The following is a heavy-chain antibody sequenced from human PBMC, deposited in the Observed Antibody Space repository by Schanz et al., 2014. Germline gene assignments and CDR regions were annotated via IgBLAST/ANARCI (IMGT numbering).Heavy chain of an antibody. Sequence: QVQLQQWGAGLLKPSETLSLTCAVYGGSFSGYYWSWIRQPPGKGLEWIAEINHGGSTNYNPSLKSRGTITVSASKTHSALMERTMPAADTAVEYCARDSLRGATGGYGMDVWGQGTTVTVSS. D-gene: IGHD2-8*02. CDR2: INHGGST. CDR1: GGSFSGYY. CDR3: ARDSLRGATGGYGMDV. V-gene: IGHV4-34*01. J-gene: IGHJ6*02.